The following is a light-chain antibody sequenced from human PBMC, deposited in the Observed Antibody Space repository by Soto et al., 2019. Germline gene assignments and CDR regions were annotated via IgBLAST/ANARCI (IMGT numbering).Light chain of an antibody. CDR3: VSFTTTSTHV. V-gene: IGLV2-14*01. CDR1: SSDIGAYDY. J-gene: IGLJ1*01. Sequence: QSALAQPASLSGSPGQSITISCTGTSSDIGAYDYVSWFQQHPGKAPKLMISEVNNRPSGVSNRFSGSKSGNTAYLTISGLQVEDEAEYFCVSFTTTSTHVIGSGKKVIVL. CDR2: EVN.